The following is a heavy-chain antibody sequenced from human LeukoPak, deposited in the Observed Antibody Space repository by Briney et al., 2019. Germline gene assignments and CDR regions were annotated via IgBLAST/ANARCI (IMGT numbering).Heavy chain of an antibody. CDR2: IYSGGST. V-gene: IGHV3-66*01. CDR1: GFTVSSNY. J-gene: IGHJ6*02. CDR3: ATPTVTTPTNYYGMAV. D-gene: IGHD4-17*01. Sequence: PGGSLRLSCAASGFTVSSNYMSWVRQAPGKGLEWVSVIYSGGSTYYADSVKGRFTISRDNSKNTLYLQMNSLRAEDTAVYYCATPTVTTPTNYYGMAVWGQGTTVTVSS.